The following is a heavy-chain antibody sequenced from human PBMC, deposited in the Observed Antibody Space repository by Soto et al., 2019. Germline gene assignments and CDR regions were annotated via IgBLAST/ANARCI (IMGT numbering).Heavy chain of an antibody. V-gene: IGHV3-21*01. CDR1: GFPFSSYS. CDR2: ISSSSSYI. J-gene: IGHJ4*02. D-gene: IGHD3-10*01. CDR3: ARDPSTMVRGVIMKAFDY. Sequence: EVQLVESGGGLVKPGGSLRLSCAASGFPFSSYSMNWVRQAPGRGREWVSSISSSSSYIYYADSVKGRFTISRDNAKNSLYLQMNSLRAEDTAVYYCARDPSTMVRGVIMKAFDYWGQGTLVTVSS.